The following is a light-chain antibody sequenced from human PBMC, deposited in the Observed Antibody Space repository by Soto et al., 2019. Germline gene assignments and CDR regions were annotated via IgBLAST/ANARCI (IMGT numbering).Light chain of an antibody. J-gene: IGLJ1*01. V-gene: IGLV2-14*01. CDR2: QVT. CDR3: TSYSSTDTFYV. Sequence: QSALTQPASVSGSPGQSITISCTGTSSDVGAYHYVSWYQHHPGKAPKLMIYQVTNRPSGVSDRFSGSKSGNTASLTISGLRADDEADYYCTSYSSTDTFYVFGTGTKLTVL. CDR1: SSDVGAYHY.